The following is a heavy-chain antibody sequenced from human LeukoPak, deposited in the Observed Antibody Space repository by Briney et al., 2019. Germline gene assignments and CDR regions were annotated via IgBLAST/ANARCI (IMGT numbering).Heavy chain of an antibody. CDR2: IYTSGST. Sequence: SETLSLTCTVSGGSISSGSYYWSWIRQPAGKGLEWIGRIYTSGSTNYNPSLKSRVTISVDTSKNQFSLKLSSVTAADTAVYYCARHRSSSSWPPLDWFDPWGQGTLVTVSS. CDR3: ARHRSSSSWPPLDWFDP. CDR1: GGSISSGSYY. J-gene: IGHJ5*02. D-gene: IGHD6-13*01. V-gene: IGHV4-61*02.